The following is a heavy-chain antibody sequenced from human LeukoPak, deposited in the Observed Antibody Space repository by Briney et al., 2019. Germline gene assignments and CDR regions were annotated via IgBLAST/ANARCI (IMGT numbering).Heavy chain of an antibody. V-gene: IGHV4-38-2*02. CDR1: GYSISSGYF. CDR3: ARTPIYYFDNSGYYN. Sequence: SETLSLTCTVSGYSISSGYFWGWIRQPPGKGLEWIGSIYHSGSTYYNPSLKSRVTISVDTSKNQFSLKLSSVTAADTAVYYCARTPIYYFDNSGYYNWGQGTLVTVSS. D-gene: IGHD3-22*01. CDR2: IYHSGST. J-gene: IGHJ4*02.